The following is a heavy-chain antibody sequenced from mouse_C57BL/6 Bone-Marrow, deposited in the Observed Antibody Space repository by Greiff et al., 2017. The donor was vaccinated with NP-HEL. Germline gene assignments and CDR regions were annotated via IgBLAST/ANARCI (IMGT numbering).Heavy chain of an antibody. Sequence: VKLMESGPGLVQPSQSLSITCTVSGFSLTSYGVHWVRQSPGKGLEWLGVIWRGGSTDYNAAFMSRLSITKDNSKSQVFFKMNSLQADDTAIYYCAIYGNYQAWFAYWGQGTLVTVSA. V-gene: IGHV2-5*01. CDR2: IWRGGST. D-gene: IGHD2-1*01. J-gene: IGHJ3*01. CDR3: AIYGNYQAWFAY. CDR1: GFSLTSYG.